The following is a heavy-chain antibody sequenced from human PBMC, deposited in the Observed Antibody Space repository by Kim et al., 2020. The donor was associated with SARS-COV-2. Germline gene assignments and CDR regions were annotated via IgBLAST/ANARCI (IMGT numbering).Heavy chain of an antibody. CDR1: GYTFTSYA. D-gene: IGHD3-3*01. J-gene: IGHJ6*01. CDR3: ARDSLLWLFGVARPFYYY. V-gene: IGHV7-4-1*02. CDR2: INTNNGNP. Sequence: ASVKVSCKASGYTFTSYAMNWVRQAPGQGLEWMVWINTNNGNPTYAQGLTGRFVFALDTSVITAYLQISRLKAEDTAVYYFARDSLLWLFGVARPFYYY.